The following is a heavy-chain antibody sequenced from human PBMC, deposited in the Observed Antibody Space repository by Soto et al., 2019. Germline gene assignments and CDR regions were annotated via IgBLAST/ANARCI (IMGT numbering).Heavy chain of an antibody. CDR3: ARGGLYYDILTGYYIMRPHYGMDV. CDR2: IYYSGST. D-gene: IGHD3-9*01. V-gene: IGHV4-39*01. J-gene: IGHJ6*02. Sequence: SETLSLTCTVSGGSISSSSYYWGWIRQPPGKGLEWIGSIYYSGSTYYNPSLKSRVTISVDTSKNQFSLKLSSVTAADTAVYYCARGGLYYDILTGYYIMRPHYGMDVWGQGTTVTVSS. CDR1: GGSISSSSYY.